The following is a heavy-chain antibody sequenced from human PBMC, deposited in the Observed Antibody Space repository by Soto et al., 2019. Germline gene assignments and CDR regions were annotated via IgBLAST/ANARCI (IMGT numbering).Heavy chain of an antibody. V-gene: IGHV3-33*01. J-gene: IGHJ6*02. D-gene: IGHD5-12*01. Sequence: GGSLRLSCAASGFTFSSYGMHWVRQAPGKGLEWVAVIWYDGSNKYYADSVKGRFTISRDNSKNTLYLQMNSLRAEDTAVYYCARGGEVATIHYYYYGMDVWGQGTTVTVSS. CDR1: GFTFSSYG. CDR3: ARGGEVATIHYYYYGMDV. CDR2: IWYDGSNK.